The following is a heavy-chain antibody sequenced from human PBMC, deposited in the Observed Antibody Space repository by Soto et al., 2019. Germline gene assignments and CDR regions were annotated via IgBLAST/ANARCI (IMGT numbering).Heavy chain of an antibody. D-gene: IGHD1-26*01. V-gene: IGHV3-74*01. Sequence: EGQLVESGGGLVQPGGSLRLSCAASGFTFSTYWMNWVRQAPGKGLVWVSLINPDGSTTTYADSVKGRFTISRDNAKNTVYLQMNGLRVDDTAVYYCARDLRGSPDYWGQGTVVTVSS. CDR1: GFTFSTYW. CDR3: ARDLRGSPDY. J-gene: IGHJ4*02. CDR2: INPDGSTT.